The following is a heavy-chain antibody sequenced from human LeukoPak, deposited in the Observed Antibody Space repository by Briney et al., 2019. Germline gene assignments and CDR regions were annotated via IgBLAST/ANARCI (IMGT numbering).Heavy chain of an antibody. CDR2: IIPIFGIA. D-gene: IGHD3-22*01. CDR1: GGTFSSYA. Sequence: SVKVSCKASGGTFSSYAISWVRRAPGQGLEWMGRIIPIFGIANYTQKFQGRVTITADKSTSTAYMELSSLRSEDTAVYYCARSPTDSSGYPNPLFDIWGQGTMVTVSS. J-gene: IGHJ3*02. CDR3: ARSPTDSSGYPNPLFDI. V-gene: IGHV1-69*04.